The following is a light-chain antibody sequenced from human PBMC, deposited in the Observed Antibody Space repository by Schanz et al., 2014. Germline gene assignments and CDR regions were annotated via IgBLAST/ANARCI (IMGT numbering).Light chain of an antibody. Sequence: QSALTQPPSASGSPGQSVIISCTGTSSDVGGYNYVSWYQQHPGRAPKLLIFEVTKRPSGVPDRFSGSKSGDTASLAVTGLQAEDEADYYCSSYAGSKHFEVFGTGTKVTVL. CDR3: SSYAGSKHFEV. CDR2: EVT. CDR1: SSDVGGYNY. J-gene: IGLJ1*01. V-gene: IGLV2-8*01.